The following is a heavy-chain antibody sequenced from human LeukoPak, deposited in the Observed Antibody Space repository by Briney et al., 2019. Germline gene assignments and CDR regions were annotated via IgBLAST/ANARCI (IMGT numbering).Heavy chain of an antibody. J-gene: IGHJ4*02. CDR2: IYPGDSDT. CDR3: GRHLHGDLYFDY. CDR1: GYIFTTYW. D-gene: IGHD4-17*01. V-gene: IGHV5-51*01. Sequence: GESLKISCKGSGYIFTTYWIGWVRQMPGKGLEWMGIIYPGDSDTRYSPSFQGQVTISADKSISTAYLQWSSLTASDTAMYYCGRHLHGDLYFDYWGQGTLVTVSS.